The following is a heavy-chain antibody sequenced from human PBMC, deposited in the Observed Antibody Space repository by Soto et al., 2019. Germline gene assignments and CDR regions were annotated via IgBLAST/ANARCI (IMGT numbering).Heavy chain of an antibody. CDR1: GSTFSSYT. CDR3: ARDKRLGASLDAFDI. J-gene: IGHJ3*02. D-gene: IGHD6-6*01. Sequence: GASVKVSCKASGSTFSSYTISWVRQAPGQGLEWMRRIIPILGIANYAQKFQGRVTITADKSTSTAYMELCSLISEDTVVYYCARDKRLGASLDAFDIWGQGTMVTVSS. V-gene: IGHV1-69*04. CDR2: IIPILGIA.